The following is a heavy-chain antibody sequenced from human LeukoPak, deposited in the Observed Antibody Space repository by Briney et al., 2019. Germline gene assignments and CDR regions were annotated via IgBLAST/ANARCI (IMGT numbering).Heavy chain of an antibody. CDR3: ARSNSVTPYF. D-gene: IGHD4-17*01. CDR2: IFSDGST. J-gene: IGHJ1*01. CDR1: GFSISNSY. Sequence: AGSLTLSCAASGFSISNSYMSWVRQSLGKGLEWVSVIFSDGSTYYADSVKGRFTVSRDYSKNTLYLHMNSLRAEDTAVYYCARSNSVTPYFWGQGTLVTVSS. V-gene: IGHV3-53*01.